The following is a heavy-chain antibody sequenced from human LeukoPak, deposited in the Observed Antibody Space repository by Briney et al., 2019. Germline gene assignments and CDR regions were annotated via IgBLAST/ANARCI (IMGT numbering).Heavy chain of an antibody. D-gene: IGHD3-22*01. CDR3: AREEANTRIHFDY. CDR2: INPNSGYT. Sequence: ASVKVSCKASGYTFTGYYIHWVRQAPGQGLEWMGYINPNSGYTNYAQKFQDRVTVTRDTSISTAYMELSRLRSDDTAVYCCAREEANTRIHFDYWGQGTLVTVSS. J-gene: IGHJ4*02. V-gene: IGHV1-2*02. CDR1: GYTFTGYY.